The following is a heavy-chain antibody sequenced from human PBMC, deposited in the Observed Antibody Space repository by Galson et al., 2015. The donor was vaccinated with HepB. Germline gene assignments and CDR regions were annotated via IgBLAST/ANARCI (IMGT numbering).Heavy chain of an antibody. CDR2: ISGSGGST. V-gene: IGHV3-23*01. CDR3: AIQGLYSSGWSDHQFDY. CDR1: GFTFSSYA. D-gene: IGHD6-19*01. J-gene: IGHJ4*02. Sequence: SLRLSCAASGFTFSSYAMSWVRQAPGKGLEWVSAISGSGGSTYYAGSVKGRFTISRDNSKNTLYLQMNSLRAEDTAVYYCAIQGLYSSGWSDHQFDYWGQGTLVTVSS.